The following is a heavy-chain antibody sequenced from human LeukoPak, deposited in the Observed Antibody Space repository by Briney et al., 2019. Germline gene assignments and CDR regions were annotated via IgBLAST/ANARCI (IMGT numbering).Heavy chain of an antibody. D-gene: IGHD2-2*01. CDR2: IIPIFGTA. V-gene: IGHV1-69*13. CDR3: ARKYCSSTSCYCNWFDP. Sequence: SLKVSCKASGGIFSSYAISWVRQARGQGLEWMEGIIPIFGTANYGQKFQGRVTITADESTSTAYMELSSLRAEDTAVYYCARKYCSSTSCYCNWFDPWGQGILVTVSS. J-gene: IGHJ5*02. CDR1: GGIFSSYA.